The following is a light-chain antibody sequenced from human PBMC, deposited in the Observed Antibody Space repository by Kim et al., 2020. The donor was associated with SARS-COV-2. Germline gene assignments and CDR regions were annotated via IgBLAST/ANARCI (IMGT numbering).Light chain of an antibody. CDR1: SSGVGSYNL. Sequence: SITIACTGTSSGVGSYNLVSWYQQHPGKAPKLMIYEGSKRPSGVSNRFSGSKSGNTASLTISGLQAEDEADYYCCSYAGSSTFVVFGGGTQLTVL. CDR2: EGS. J-gene: IGLJ2*01. CDR3: CSYAGSSTFVV. V-gene: IGLV2-23*03.